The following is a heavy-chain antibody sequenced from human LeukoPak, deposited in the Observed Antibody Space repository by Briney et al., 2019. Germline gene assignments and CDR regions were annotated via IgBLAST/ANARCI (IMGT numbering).Heavy chain of an antibody. V-gene: IGHV4-39*07. CDR1: GGSISSSSYY. J-gene: IGHJ6*03. CDR2: IYYSGST. CDR3: ARCRDGYGYYYYYYMDV. Sequence: SETLSLTCTVSGGSISSSSYYWGWIRQPPGKGLEWIGSIYYSGSTYYNPSLKSRVTISVDTSKNQFSLKLSSVTAADTAVYYCARCRDGYGYYYYYYMDVWGKGTTVTVSS. D-gene: IGHD5-24*01.